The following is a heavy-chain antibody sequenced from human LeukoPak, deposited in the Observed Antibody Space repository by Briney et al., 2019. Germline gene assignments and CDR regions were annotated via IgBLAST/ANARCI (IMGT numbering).Heavy chain of an antibody. V-gene: IGHV3-48*03. CDR3: AELGITMIGGV. Sequence: PGGSLRLSCAASEFSVGSNYMNWVRQAPGKGLEWVSYISSSGSTIYYADSVKGRFTISRDNAKNSLYLQMNSLRAEDTAVYYCAELGITMIGGVWGKGTTDTISS. CDR2: ISSSGSTI. J-gene: IGHJ6*04. D-gene: IGHD3-10*02. CDR1: EFSVGSNY.